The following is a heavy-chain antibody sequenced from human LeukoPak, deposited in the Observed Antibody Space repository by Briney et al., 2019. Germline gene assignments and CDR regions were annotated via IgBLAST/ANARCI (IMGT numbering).Heavy chain of an antibody. V-gene: IGHV1-18*01. Sequence: ASVKVSCKASGYTFTNYGIIWVRQAPGQGLEWMGWISTHSHDTNYIQKVQGRVTVTTDTSTNTAYMELRSLRSDDTAVYYCARDLDDSSGPWHYWGQGTLVTVSS. J-gene: IGHJ4*02. D-gene: IGHD3-22*01. CDR3: ARDLDDSSGPWHY. CDR1: GYTFTNYG. CDR2: ISTHSHDT.